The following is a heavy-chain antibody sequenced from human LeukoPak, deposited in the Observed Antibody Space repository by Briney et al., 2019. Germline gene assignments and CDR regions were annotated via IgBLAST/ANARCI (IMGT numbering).Heavy chain of an antibody. J-gene: IGHJ4*02. CDR2: IIPIFGTA. Sequence: SVKVSCKASGGTFSSYAISWVRQAPGQGLEWMGGIIPIFGTANYAQKFQGRVTITADESTSTAYMELSSLRAEDTAVYYCARVFRWNYRSGFDYWGQGTLVTVSS. CDR3: ARVFRWNYRSGFDY. D-gene: IGHD1-7*01. CDR1: GGTFSSYA. V-gene: IGHV1-69*01.